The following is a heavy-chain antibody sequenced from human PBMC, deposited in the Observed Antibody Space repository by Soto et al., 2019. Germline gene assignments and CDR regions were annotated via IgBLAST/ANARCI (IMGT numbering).Heavy chain of an antibody. D-gene: IGHD3-10*01. CDR1: GFTFSSYA. Sequence: PGGSLRLSCAASGFTFSSYAMSWVRQAPGKGLEWVSASSGSGGSTYYADSVKGRFTISRDNSKNTLYLQMNSLRAEDTAVYYCATYRFARHYFDYWGQGTLVTVSS. CDR3: ATYRFARHYFDY. CDR2: SSGSGGST. V-gene: IGHV3-23*01. J-gene: IGHJ4*02.